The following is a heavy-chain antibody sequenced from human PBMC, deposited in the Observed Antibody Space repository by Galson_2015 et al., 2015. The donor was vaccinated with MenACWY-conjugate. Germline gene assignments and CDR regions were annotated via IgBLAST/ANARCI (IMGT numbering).Heavy chain of an antibody. CDR1: GGSIESRTFY. J-gene: IGHJ5*02. CDR3: ARDQWGKWFDP. D-gene: IGHD1-26*01. Sequence: SETLSLTCTVSGGSIESRTFYWGWIRQPPGKGLEWIGSIYFSGSTYYNSSLKSRVTISVDTSKNQFSLKVNSLTAADTAMYFCARDQWGKWFDPWGRGTQVSVSS. CDR2: IYFSGST. V-gene: IGHV4-39*07.